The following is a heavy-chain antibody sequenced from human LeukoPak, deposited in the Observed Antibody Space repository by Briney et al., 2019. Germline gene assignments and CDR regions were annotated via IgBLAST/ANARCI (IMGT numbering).Heavy chain of an antibody. J-gene: IGHJ5*02. CDR2: INHSGST. D-gene: IGHD3-22*01. Sequence: SETLSLTCAVYGGSFSGYYWSWIRQPPGKGLEWIGEINHSGSTNYKPSLKSRVTISVDTSKNQFSLKLSSVTAADTAVYYCARGFGKNYYDSSGYYPNWFDPWGQGTLVTVSS. CDR1: GGSFSGYY. V-gene: IGHV4-34*01. CDR3: ARGFGKNYYDSSGYYPNWFDP.